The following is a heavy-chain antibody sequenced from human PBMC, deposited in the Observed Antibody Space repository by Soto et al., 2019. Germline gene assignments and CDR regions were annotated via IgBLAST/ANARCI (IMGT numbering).Heavy chain of an antibody. D-gene: IGHD3-10*01. V-gene: IGHV3-15*01. CDR2: IKSKTDGGTT. CDR3: TTESDYYGSGSYIY. Sequence: EVQLVESGGGLVKPGGSLRLSCAASGFTFSNAWMSWVRQAPGKGLEWVGRIKSKTDGGTTDYAAPVKGRFTISGDDSKNTLYPQMNSLKTEDTAVYYCTTESDYYGSGSYIYWGQGTLVTVSS. J-gene: IGHJ4*02. CDR1: GFTFSNAW.